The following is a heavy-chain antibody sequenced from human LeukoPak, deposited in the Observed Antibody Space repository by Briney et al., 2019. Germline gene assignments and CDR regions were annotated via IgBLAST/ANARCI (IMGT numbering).Heavy chain of an antibody. J-gene: IGHJ4*02. Sequence: SPSETLSLTCAVSGGSVSHSNWWTWVRQSPGKGLEWIGEVHPSEGTNYNPSLKSRVTISLDKSKNQFSLELNSVTAADTAIYYCATYYGRSGYKLDYWGQGALVTVSS. CDR1: GGSVSHSNW. V-gene: IGHV4-4*02. CDR3: ATYYGRSGYKLDY. D-gene: IGHD5-12*01. CDR2: VHPSEGT.